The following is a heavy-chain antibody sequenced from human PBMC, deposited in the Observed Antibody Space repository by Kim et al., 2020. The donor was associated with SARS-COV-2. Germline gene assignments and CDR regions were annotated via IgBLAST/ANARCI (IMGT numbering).Heavy chain of an antibody. J-gene: IGHJ5*02. CDR1: GFTFSDYY. CDR3: ARDNRYSSSQGVDP. D-gene: IGHD6-6*01. V-gene: IGHV3-11*01. Sequence: GGSLRLSCAASGFTFSDYYMSWIRQAPGKGLEWVSYISSSGSTIYYADSVKGRFTISRDNAKNSLYLQMNSLRAEDTAVYYCARDNRYSSSQGVDPWGQGTLVTVSS. CDR2: ISSSGSTI.